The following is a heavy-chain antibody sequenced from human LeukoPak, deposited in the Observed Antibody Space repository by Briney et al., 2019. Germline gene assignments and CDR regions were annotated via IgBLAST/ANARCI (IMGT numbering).Heavy chain of an antibody. D-gene: IGHD4-17*01. Sequence: PGGSLRLSCAASGFTFSSYWMNWVRQAPGKGLEWVANIKHDGSEKYYVDSVKGRFTISRDNAKNSLYLQMNSLRAEDTAVYYCARGQVTAVTRLAAFDIWGQGTMVIVSS. CDR2: IKHDGSEK. CDR3: ARGQVTAVTRLAAFDI. CDR1: GFTFSSYW. V-gene: IGHV3-7*04. J-gene: IGHJ3*02.